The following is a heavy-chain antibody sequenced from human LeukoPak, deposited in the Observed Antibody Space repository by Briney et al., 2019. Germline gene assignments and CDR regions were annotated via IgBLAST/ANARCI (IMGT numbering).Heavy chain of an antibody. V-gene: IGHV3-23*01. CDR3: AKDHYYDSSNYYYGRPNLFDY. J-gene: IGHJ4*02. D-gene: IGHD3-22*01. CDR2: IGGSGGST. CDR1: GFTFSSYS. Sequence: GGSLRLSCAASGFTFSSYSMNWVRQAPGKGLEWVSAIGGSGGSTYYADSVKGRFTISRDNPKKTLYLQMDSLRAEDTAVYYCAKDHYYDSSNYYYGRPNLFDYWGQGPLVTVSS.